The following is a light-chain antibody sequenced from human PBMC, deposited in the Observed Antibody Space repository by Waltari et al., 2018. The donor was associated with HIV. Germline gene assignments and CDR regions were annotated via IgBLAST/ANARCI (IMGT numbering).Light chain of an antibody. CDR3: CSYADSSTVI. Sequence: QSALTQPAFVSGSRGQSITISGTGSVSHVGHYNLFSWSQQNADKAPKVLIYEVNTRPSWVSNRFSGSKSGNTASLTISGLQAEDEAHYYCCSYADSSTVIFGGGTKLTVL. J-gene: IGLJ2*01. CDR2: EVN. CDR1: VSHVGHYNL. V-gene: IGLV2-23*02.